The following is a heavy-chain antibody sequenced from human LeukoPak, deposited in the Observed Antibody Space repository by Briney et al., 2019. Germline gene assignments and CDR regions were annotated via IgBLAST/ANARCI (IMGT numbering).Heavy chain of an antibody. CDR2: ISSGSSYI. D-gene: IGHD2-15*01. J-gene: IGHJ6*02. CDR1: GFTFSSYS. Sequence: GGSLRLSCAASGFTFSSYSMNWVRQAPGKGLEWVSSISSGSSYIYYADSVKGRFTISRDNAKNSLYLQMNSLRAEDTAVYYCASGYCSGGSCYSVYYYYGMDVWGQGTTVTVSS. CDR3: ASGYCSGGSCYSVYYYYGMDV. V-gene: IGHV3-21*01.